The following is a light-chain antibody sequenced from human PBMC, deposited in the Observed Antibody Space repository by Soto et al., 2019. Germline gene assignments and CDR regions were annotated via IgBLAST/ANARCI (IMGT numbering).Light chain of an antibody. V-gene: IGLV2-23*01. CDR2: EDN. CDR1: SSDVGSFNL. CDR3: CSYAGSGVV. Sequence: QSALTQPASVSGSPGQSITISCTGTSSDVGSFNLVSWYQQHPGKAPKLMIYEDNKRPSGVSNRFSGSKSGTTASLTISGLQADDEGDYYCCSYAGSGVVFGGGTKLTVL. J-gene: IGLJ2*01.